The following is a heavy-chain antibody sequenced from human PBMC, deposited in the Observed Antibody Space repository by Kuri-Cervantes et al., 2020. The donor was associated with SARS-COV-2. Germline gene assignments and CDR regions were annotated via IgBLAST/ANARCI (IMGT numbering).Heavy chain of an antibody. D-gene: IGHD6-13*01. J-gene: IGHJ6*03. CDR1: GGSFSGYY. CDR3: ARCLAAAGSPPPAYYYYMDV. CDR2: IYTSGST. Sequence: GSLRLSCAVYGGSFSGYYWSWIRQPAGKGLEWIGRIYTSGSTNYNPSLKSRVTMSVDTSKNQFSLKLSSVTAADTAVYYCARCLAAAGSPPPAYYYYMDVWGKGTTVTVSS. V-gene: IGHV4-59*10.